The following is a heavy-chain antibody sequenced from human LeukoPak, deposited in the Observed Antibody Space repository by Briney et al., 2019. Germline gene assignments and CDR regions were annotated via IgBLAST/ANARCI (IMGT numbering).Heavy chain of an antibody. D-gene: IGHD4/OR15-4a*01. CDR1: GCTISSYY. V-gene: IGHV4-4*07. Sequence: PSETLSLTCTVSGCTISSYYWSWLRQPAGKGLEWVGRIYTSGSTNYNPSLKNRVTMSVDTSKNQFSLKLSSVTAADTAVYYCARDLTSPPGYYYYYRDVWGKGTTVTVSS. J-gene: IGHJ6*03. CDR3: ARDLTSPPGYYYYYRDV. CDR2: IYTSGST.